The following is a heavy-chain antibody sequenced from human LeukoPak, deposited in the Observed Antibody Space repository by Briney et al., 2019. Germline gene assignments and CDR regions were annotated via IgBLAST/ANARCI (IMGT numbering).Heavy chain of an antibody. D-gene: IGHD3-22*01. Sequence: PGRSLRLSCAASGFTFSSYGMHWVRQAPGKGLEWVAVISYDGSNKYYADSVKGRFTISRDNSKNTLYLQMNSLRAEDTAVYYCARDKDRNWFDPWGQGTLVTVSS. CDR1: GFTFSSYG. CDR3: ARDKDRNWFDP. CDR2: ISYDGSNK. V-gene: IGHV3-30*03. J-gene: IGHJ5*02.